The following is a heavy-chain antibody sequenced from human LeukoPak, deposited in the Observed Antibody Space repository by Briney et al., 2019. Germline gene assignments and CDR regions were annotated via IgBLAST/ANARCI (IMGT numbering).Heavy chain of an antibody. J-gene: IGHJ1*01. D-gene: IGHD4-17*01. CDR2: IYSGGNT. CDR3: ARGYGDHVGPFYFQH. Sequence: GGSLRLSCAASGFTVSTIYMTWVRQAPGKGLEWVSIIYSGGNTYYADSVKGRFTISRDNSKNTLYLQMNSLRVEDMAVYYCARGYGDHVGPFYFQHWGQGTLVTVSS. V-gene: IGHV3-66*01. CDR1: GFTVSTIY.